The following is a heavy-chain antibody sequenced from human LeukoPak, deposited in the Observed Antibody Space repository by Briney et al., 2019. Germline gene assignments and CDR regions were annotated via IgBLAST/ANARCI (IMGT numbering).Heavy chain of an antibody. Sequence: SETLSLTCTVSGGSVSSGSYYWSWIRQPPGKGLEWIGYIYYSGSTNYNPSLKSRVTISVDTSKNQFSLKLSSVTAADTAVYYCARVSTGYCSSTSCYIFDYWGQGTLVTVSS. D-gene: IGHD2-2*02. J-gene: IGHJ4*02. CDR3: ARVSTGYCSSTSCYIFDY. CDR1: GGSVSSGSYY. CDR2: IYYSGST. V-gene: IGHV4-61*01.